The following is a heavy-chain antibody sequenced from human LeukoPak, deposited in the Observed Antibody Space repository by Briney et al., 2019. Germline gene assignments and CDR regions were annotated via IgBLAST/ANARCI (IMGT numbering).Heavy chain of an antibody. V-gene: IGHV3-74*01. Sequence: GGSLSLSCAASGFTFSSYWMHWVRQAPGKGLVWVSRINSDGSSTSYADSVKGRFTISRDNAKNTLYLQMNSLRAEDTAVYYCARDAEYSSGWSRYGWFGPWGQGTLVTVSS. CDR2: INSDGSST. CDR1: GFTFSSYW. CDR3: ARDAEYSSGWSRYGWFGP. J-gene: IGHJ5*02. D-gene: IGHD6-19*01.